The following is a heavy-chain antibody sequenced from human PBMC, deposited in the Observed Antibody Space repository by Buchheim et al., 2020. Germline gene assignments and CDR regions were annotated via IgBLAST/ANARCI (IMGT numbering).Heavy chain of an antibody. D-gene: IGHD1-7*01. CDR3: SVKWNYGPDGY. J-gene: IGHJ4*02. V-gene: IGHV3-73*01. CDR1: GFTFSGSA. Sequence: EVQLVESGGGLVQPGGSLKLSCAASGFTFSGSAMHWVRQASGKGLEWVGRIRSKANNYAKAYAASVKGRITIPRDDSHNTAYLEMTSLKFEDTALYYCSVKWNYGPDGYWGQGTL. CDR2: IRSKANNYAK.